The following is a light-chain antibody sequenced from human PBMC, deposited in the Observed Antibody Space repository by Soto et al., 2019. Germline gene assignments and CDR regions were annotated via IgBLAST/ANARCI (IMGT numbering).Light chain of an antibody. CDR3: QHYNSYSGT. Sequence: EIQMTQSPSTLSGSVGDRVTITCRASQTISSWLAWYQQKPGKAPKPLIYKASTLKSGVPSRFSGSGSGTEFTLTISSLQPDDFATYYCQHYNSYSGTFGPGTKVDIK. J-gene: IGKJ1*01. CDR2: KAS. CDR1: QTISSW. V-gene: IGKV1-5*03.